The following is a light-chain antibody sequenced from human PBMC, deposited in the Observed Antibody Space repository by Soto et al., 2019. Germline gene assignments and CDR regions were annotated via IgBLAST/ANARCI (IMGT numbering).Light chain of an antibody. CDR3: QHSYSTPT. CDR2: AAS. V-gene: IGKV1-39*01. CDR1: QSISSY. J-gene: IGKJ2*01. Sequence: DIQMTQSPSSLSASVGDRVTITCRASQSISSYLNWYQQKPGKAPKLLIYAASILQSGVPSRFGGSGSGTDFTLTISSLQPEDFATYYCQHSYSTPTFGQGTKLEIK.